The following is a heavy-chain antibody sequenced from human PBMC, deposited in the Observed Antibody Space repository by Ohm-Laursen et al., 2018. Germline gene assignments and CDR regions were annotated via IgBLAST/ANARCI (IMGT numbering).Heavy chain of an antibody. Sequence: SLRLSCSASGFTFSSYAMTWVRQTPGKGLEWVSCISGGSAYYADSVKGRFTISRDNSKNTLYLQINSLRAEDTALYYCARRAAHYYGMDVWGQGTTVTVSS. J-gene: IGHJ6*02. V-gene: IGHV3-23*01. CDR1: GFTFSSYA. CDR2: ISGGSA. CDR3: ARRAAHYYGMDV. D-gene: IGHD2-15*01.